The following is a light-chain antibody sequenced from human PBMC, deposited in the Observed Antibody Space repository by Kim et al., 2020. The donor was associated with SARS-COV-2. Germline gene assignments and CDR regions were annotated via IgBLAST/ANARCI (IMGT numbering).Light chain of an antibody. CDR2: EDN. V-gene: IGLV6-57*02. CDR3: QSNDSSNVV. J-gene: IGLJ2*01. Sequence: GKKVTISGTGNSGSSASNSVQWYQQRPGSAPTAVFYEDNQRPAGVPDRFSGSIDSSSNSASLTISGLKTEDEADYYCQSNDSSNVVFGGGTKLTVL. CDR1: SGSSASNS.